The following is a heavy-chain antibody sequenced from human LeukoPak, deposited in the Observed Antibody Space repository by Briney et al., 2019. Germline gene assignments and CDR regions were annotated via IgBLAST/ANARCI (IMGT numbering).Heavy chain of an antibody. CDR2: ININTGNP. D-gene: IGHD3-9*01. V-gene: IGHV7-4-1*02. CDR3: SRAHDILTGYYFRSVYYYMDV. Sequence: GASGKVSCKAAGYTFTFYAMNWVRQAPGQGLEWMGWININTGNPTYAQGFTGRFVFSLDTYVSKAYLHLSSIKAADTAVDYCSRAHDILTGYYFRSVYYYMDVWGKGTTVTVSS. J-gene: IGHJ6*03. CDR1: GYTFTFYA.